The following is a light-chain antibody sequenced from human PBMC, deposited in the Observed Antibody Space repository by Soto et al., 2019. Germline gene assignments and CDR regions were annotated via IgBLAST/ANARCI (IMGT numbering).Light chain of an antibody. V-gene: IGLV2-14*01. J-gene: IGLJ1*01. CDR2: EVS. Sequence: QSVLPQPASVSGTLGQSITISCTGTSSDVGGYNYVSWYQQHPDKPPKLIISEVSDRPSGVSHRFSVSKTGNTASLTISGLLAEHEADYYCSSYAVNRTYVFGGGTNGTGL. CDR1: SSDVGGYNY. CDR3: SSYAVNRTYV.